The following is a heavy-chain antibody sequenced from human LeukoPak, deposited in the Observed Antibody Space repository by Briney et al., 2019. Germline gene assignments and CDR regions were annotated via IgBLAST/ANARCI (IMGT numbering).Heavy chain of an antibody. CDR3: GRDGSIACSSTSCYSGYYYYGMDV. CDR2: ISSSGSTI. V-gene: IGHV3-11*01. J-gene: IGHJ6*02. D-gene: IGHD2-2*01. Sequence: GGSLRLSCAASGFTFSDYYMSWIRQAPGKGLEWVSYISSSGSTIYYADSVKGRFTISRDNAKNSLYLQMNSLRAEDTAVYYCGRDGSIACSSTSCYSGYYYYGMDVWGQGTTVTVSS. CDR1: GFTFSDYY.